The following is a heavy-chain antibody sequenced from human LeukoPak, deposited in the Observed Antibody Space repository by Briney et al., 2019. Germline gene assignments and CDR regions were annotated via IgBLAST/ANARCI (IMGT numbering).Heavy chain of an antibody. CDR2: YIPMFGTA. Sequence: ASAKVPCKPSRDTFSRYAISRVPQAPRQGLGWMGGYIPMFGTANYAQNFQNRVTITADESTSTFSMEVSSLRPEDTAVYFCAGASSKWELSFWGQGTLVTVPS. V-gene: IGHV1-69*13. CDR1: RDTFSRYA. D-gene: IGHD1-26*01. CDR3: AGASSKWELSF. J-gene: IGHJ4*02.